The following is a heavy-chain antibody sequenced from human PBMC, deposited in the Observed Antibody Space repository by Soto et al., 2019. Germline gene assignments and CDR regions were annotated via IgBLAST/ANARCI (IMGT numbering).Heavy chain of an antibody. D-gene: IGHD3-3*01. CDR3: ARERGITIFGVVMRYGMDV. CDR2: ISAYNGNT. V-gene: IGHV1-18*01. J-gene: IGHJ6*02. CDR1: GYTFTSYG. Sequence: ASVKVSCKASGYTFTSYGISWVRQAPGQGLEWMGWISAYNGNTNYAQELQGRVTMTTDTSTSTAYMELRSLRSDDTAVYYCARERGITIFGVVMRYGMDVWGQGTTVTVSS.